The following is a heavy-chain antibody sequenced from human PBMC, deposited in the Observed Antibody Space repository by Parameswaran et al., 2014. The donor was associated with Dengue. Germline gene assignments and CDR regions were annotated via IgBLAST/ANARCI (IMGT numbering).Heavy chain of an antibody. Sequence: SWVRQAPGQGLEWMGGIIPIFGTANYAQKFQGRVTITADESTSTAYMELSSLRSEDTAVYYCARDRSGSYFFDYWGQGTLVTVSS. CDR2: IIPIFGTA. D-gene: IGHD1-26*01. V-gene: IGHV1-69*01. J-gene: IGHJ4*02. CDR3: ARDRSGSYFFDY.